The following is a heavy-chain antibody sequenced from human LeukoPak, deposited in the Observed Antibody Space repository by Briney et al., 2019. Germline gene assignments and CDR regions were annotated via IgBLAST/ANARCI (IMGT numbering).Heavy chain of an antibody. CDR3: ARGSVSSGWYSTDAFDI. CDR1: GGSISSYY. CDR2: IYTSGST. Sequence: SETLSLTCTVSGGSISSYYWSWIRQPAGKGLEWIGRIYTSGSTNYNPSLKSRVTMSVDTSKNQFSLKLSSVTAADTAVYYCARGSVSSGWYSTDAFDIWGQGTMVTVSS. D-gene: IGHD6-19*01. V-gene: IGHV4-4*07. J-gene: IGHJ3*02.